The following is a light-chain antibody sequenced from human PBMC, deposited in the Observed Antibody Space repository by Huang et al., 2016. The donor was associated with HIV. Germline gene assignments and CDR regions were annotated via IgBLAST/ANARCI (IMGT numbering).Light chain of an antibody. Sequence: DIVMTQSPLSLPVTPGEPASISCRSSHSLLHSNGYNYFAWYLHKPGQSQQLMIYLGSNRASGVPDRFGGSGSGTDFTLKISRVEAEDVGVYYCMQALQTPRLTFGGGTKVEIK. CDR3: MQALQTPRLT. CDR1: HSLLHSNGYNY. V-gene: IGKV2-28*01. CDR2: LGS. J-gene: IGKJ4*01.